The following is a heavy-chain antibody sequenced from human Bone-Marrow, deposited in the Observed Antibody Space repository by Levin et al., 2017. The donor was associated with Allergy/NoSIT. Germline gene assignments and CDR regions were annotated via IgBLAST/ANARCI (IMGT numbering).Heavy chain of an antibody. J-gene: IGHJ4*02. Sequence: LSLTCAASGFPFRGYWMHWVRQAPGKGLVWVSRINNDGSSTSYADSVKGRFTISRDNAKNMLYLQMNSLRGEDTAVYYCTRGGGTADYWGQGTLVTVSS. D-gene: IGHD3-10*01. CDR2: INNDGSST. CDR3: TRGGGTADY. V-gene: IGHV3-74*01. CDR1: GFPFRGYW.